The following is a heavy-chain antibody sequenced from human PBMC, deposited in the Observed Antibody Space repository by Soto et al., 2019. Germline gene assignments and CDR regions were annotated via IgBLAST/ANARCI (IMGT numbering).Heavy chain of an antibody. J-gene: IGHJ5*02. CDR2: IYYSGRT. CDR3: ERHEHDFWSGYWSWFDP. Sequence: PSETLSLTCTVSGGSISSSSYYWGWIRQPPGKGLEWIGSIYYSGRTYYNPSLKSRVTISVDTSKNQFSLKLSSVTAADTAVYYCERHEHDFWSGYWSWFDPWGQGTLVTVSS. V-gene: IGHV4-39*01. D-gene: IGHD3-3*01. CDR1: GGSISSSSYY.